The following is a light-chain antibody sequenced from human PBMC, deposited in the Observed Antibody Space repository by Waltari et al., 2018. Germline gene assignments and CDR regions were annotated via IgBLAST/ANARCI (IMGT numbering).Light chain of an antibody. CDR3: SSYTNRATLRV. Sequence: QSALAQPASVSGSPGQSIALSCTGTSSDIGNYNYVSWYQQPPGKAPKLILYEFSDRPSGVSRRFSGSKSGNKATLTISGLQADDEADYYCSSYTNRATLRVFGTGTKVTVL. V-gene: IGLV2-14*01. CDR1: SSDIGNYNY. CDR2: EFS. J-gene: IGLJ1*01.